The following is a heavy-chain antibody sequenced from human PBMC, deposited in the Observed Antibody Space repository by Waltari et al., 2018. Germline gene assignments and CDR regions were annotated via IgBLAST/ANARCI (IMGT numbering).Heavy chain of an antibody. CDR3: AIGHAYISNSRHYGPFDL. CDR1: GGTFNNHV. CDR2: IGPILVRT. Sequence: QVHLLQSGPEVRKPGSSVKVSCQASGGTFNNHVFNWVRQGPGQGLEWMVRIGPILVRTTYAQGSQGKVTMTADKSTKTTYMGLASLRSEDTALYYCAIGHAYISNSRHYGPFDLWGQGTLITVSS. J-gene: IGHJ5*02. V-gene: IGHV1-69*02. D-gene: IGHD2-21*01.